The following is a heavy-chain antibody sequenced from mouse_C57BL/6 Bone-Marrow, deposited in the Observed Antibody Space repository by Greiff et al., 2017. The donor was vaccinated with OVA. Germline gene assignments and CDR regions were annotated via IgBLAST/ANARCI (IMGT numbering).Heavy chain of an antibody. J-gene: IGHJ1*03. Sequence: EVKLLESGAELVKPGASVKLSCTASGFNIKDYYMHWVKQRTEQGLEWIGRIDPEDGETKYDPKFQGKATITADTSSNTAYLQLSSLTSEDTSVYYCARTDYGSRGYFDVWGTGTTVTVSS. D-gene: IGHD1-1*01. CDR2: IDPEDGET. CDR1: GFNIKDYY. V-gene: IGHV14-2*01. CDR3: ARTDYGSRGYFDV.